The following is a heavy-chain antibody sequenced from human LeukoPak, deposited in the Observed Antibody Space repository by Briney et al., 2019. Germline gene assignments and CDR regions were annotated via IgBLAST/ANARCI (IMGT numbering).Heavy chain of an antibody. D-gene: IGHD3-3*01. Sequence: ASVKVSCKVSGYTFTRDGVTWVRQAPGQGLELMGWISAYNARTNYSQKFQGRVTMTTDTSTSTAYMELRSLRSDDTAVYYCARVSERFLEWLLGNYYYMDVWGKGTTVTVSS. CDR3: ARVSERFLEWLLGNYYYMDV. CDR1: GYTFTRDG. J-gene: IGHJ6*03. V-gene: IGHV1-18*01. CDR2: ISAYNART.